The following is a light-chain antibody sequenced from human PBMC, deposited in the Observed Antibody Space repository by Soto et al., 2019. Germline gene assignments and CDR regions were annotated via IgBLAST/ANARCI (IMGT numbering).Light chain of an antibody. CDR1: QSISSK. CDR3: QEYNNWHPIT. V-gene: IGKV3-15*01. Sequence: EIVMTQSPATLSVSPGERATLSCRASQSISSKLAWYQQKPGQAPRLLIYGASTRATGIPVRFSGSGSGAEFTLTITSLQSEDFAVYYCQEYNNWHPITFAGGTKVEIK. J-gene: IGKJ4*01. CDR2: GAS.